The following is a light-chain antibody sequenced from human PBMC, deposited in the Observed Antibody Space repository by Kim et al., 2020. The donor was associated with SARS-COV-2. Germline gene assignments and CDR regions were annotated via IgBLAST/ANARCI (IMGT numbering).Light chain of an antibody. J-gene: IGKJ2*01. CDR3: QQYKTYPYT. V-gene: IGKV1-5*03. Sequence: GDRVTVTCRASQTITAWLAWYQQKPGKAPNLLIYAASTLESGVPSRFSGSGSGTEFTLTISSLQPDDFATYYCQQYKTYPYTFGQGTKL. CDR2: AAS. CDR1: QTITAW.